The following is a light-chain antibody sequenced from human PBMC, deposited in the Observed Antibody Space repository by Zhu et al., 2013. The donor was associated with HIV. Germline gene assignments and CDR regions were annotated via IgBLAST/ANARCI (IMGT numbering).Light chain of an antibody. V-gene: IGLV3-25*03. CDR3: QSADSSGTYVL. Sequence: SYELTQPPSMSVSPGQTARITCSGDALPKQFAYWYQQKPGQAPKLVILKYSERPSGIPERFSGSRSGTTATLTISRVQAEDEADYFCQSADSSGTYVLFGGGTRLTVL. J-gene: IGLJ2*01. CDR2: KYS. CDR1: ALPKQF.